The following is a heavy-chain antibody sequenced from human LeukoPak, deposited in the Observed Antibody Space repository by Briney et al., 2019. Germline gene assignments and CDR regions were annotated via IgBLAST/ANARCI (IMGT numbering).Heavy chain of an antibody. CDR2: IGSSSSTI. D-gene: IGHD5-18*01. CDR1: GFTFSSYS. J-gene: IGHJ4*02. V-gene: IGHV3-48*01. CDR3: ARDPGYSYGYVGFDY. Sequence: GGSLRLSCAASGFTFSSYSMNWVRQAPGKGLEWVSYIGSSSSTIYYADSVKGRFTISRDNAKNSLYLQMNSLRAEDTAVYYCARDPGYSYGYVGFDYWGQGTLVTVSS.